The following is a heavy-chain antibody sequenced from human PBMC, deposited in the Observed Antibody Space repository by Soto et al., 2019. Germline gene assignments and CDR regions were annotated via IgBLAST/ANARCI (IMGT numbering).Heavy chain of an antibody. J-gene: IGHJ4*02. Sequence: SLRLSCATSGFTFTYFSISWVRQAPGWGLEWVGFIRSKDYGGTTEYAASVKGRFAISRDDSTGIAYLQMNSLKNEDTAVYDCTRGIPYFDSWGQGTMVTVSS. D-gene: IGHD3-10*01. CDR3: TRGIPYFDS. V-gene: IGHV3-49*02. CDR2: IRSKDYGGTT. CDR1: GFTFTYFS.